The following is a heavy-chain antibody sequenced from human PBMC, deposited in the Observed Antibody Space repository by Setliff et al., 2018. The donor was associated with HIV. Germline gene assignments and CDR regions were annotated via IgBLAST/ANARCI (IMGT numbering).Heavy chain of an antibody. CDR3: ARGVHSTDAFDI. CDR1: GYTFSSFG. Sequence: ASVKVSCKASGYTFSSFGISWVRQAPGQGLEWMGWISAYNGNTKSAQNLQGRVTMTTDTSTSTAHMELRSLGSDDTAVFYCARGVHSTDAFDIWGQGTMVTVSS. D-gene: IGHD2-2*01. J-gene: IGHJ3*02. CDR2: ISAYNGNT. V-gene: IGHV1-18*01.